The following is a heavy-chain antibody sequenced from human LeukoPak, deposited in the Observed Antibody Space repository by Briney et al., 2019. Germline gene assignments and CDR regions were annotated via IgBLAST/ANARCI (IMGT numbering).Heavy chain of an antibody. V-gene: IGHV1-8*02. Sequence: ASVKVSCKASGYTFTGYYMHWVRQAPGQGLEWMGWMNPNSGNTGYAQKFQGRVTMTRNTSISTAYMELSSLRSEDTAVYYCARVSDWDAFDIWGQGTMVTVSS. CDR1: GYTFTGYY. J-gene: IGHJ3*02. CDR3: ARVSDWDAFDI. D-gene: IGHD3-9*01. CDR2: MNPNSGNT.